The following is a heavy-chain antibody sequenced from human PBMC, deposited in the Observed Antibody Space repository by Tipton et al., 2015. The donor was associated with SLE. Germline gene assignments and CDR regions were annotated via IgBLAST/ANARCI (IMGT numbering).Heavy chain of an antibody. V-gene: IGHV6-1*01. D-gene: IGHD6-13*01. CDR1: GDSVSSNSAT. J-gene: IGHJ2*01. CDR3: ARRKAARGRYWYFDL. Sequence: TLSLTCAISGDSVSSNSATWNWIRQSPSRGLEWLGRTYYRSKWYNDYAVSVKSRIIINPDTSKNQFSLQLNSVTLEDTAVYYCARRKAARGRYWYFDLWGRGTLVTVSS. CDR2: TYYRSKWYN.